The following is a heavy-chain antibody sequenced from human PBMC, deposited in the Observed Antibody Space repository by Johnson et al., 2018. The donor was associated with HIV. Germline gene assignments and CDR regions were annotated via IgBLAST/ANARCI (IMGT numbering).Heavy chain of an antibody. CDR3: STYTTLITMYVEIKGGAFDI. V-gene: IGHV3-33*01. CDR2: MWYDGSHK. J-gene: IGHJ3*02. Sequence: QVLLVESGGGLVQPGGSLRLSCAASGFTFSTYGMHWVRQAPGKGLEWVAVMWYDGSHKYYADSVQGRFTISSANSKNTLYLQMNSLKTEDTAVYYCSTYTTLITMYVEIKGGAFDIWGQGTMVTVSS. D-gene: IGHD3-16*01. CDR1: GFTFSTYG.